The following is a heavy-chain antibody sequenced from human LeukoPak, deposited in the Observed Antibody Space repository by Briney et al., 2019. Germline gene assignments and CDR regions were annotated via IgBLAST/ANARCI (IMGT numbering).Heavy chain of an antibody. CDR3: TRLGGISAAAHFQH. V-gene: IGHV3-48*01. D-gene: IGHD6-13*01. CDR1: GFTFSSYS. CDR2: ISSSSSTI. Sequence: GGSLRLSCAASGFTFSSYSMNWVRQAPGKGLEWVSYISSSSSTIYYADSVKGRFTISRDNAKNSLYLQMNSLRADDTAVYYCTRLGGISAAAHFQHWGQGTLVTVSS. J-gene: IGHJ1*01.